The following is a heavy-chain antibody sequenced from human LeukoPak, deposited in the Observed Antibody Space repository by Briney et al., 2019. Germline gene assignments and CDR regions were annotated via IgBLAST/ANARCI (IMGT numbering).Heavy chain of an antibody. CDR2: ISSSSSTI. V-gene: IGHV3-48*01. J-gene: IGHJ4*02. CDR3: AKAPVTSCRGAYCYPFDS. CDR1: GFTFSSYS. Sequence: GGSLRLSCAASGFTFSSYSMNWVRQAPGKGLQWVSYISSSSSTIYNADSVKGRFTISRDNAKNTLYLQMNSLRAEDAAVYFCAKAPVTSCRGAYCYPFDSWGQGTLVTVSS. D-gene: IGHD2-21*01.